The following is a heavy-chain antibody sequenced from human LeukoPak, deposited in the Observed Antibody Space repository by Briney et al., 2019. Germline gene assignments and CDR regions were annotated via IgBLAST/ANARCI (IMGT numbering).Heavy chain of an antibody. CDR2: ISYDGSNK. CDR1: GFTFSSYA. CDR3: ASGTGVANFDY. Sequence: GGSLRLSCAASGFTFSSYAMHWVRQAPGKGLEWVAVISYDGSNKYYADSVKGRFTISRDNSKSTLYLQMNSLRAEDTAVYYCASGTGVANFDYWGQGTLVTVSS. J-gene: IGHJ4*02. V-gene: IGHV3-30*04. D-gene: IGHD3-3*01.